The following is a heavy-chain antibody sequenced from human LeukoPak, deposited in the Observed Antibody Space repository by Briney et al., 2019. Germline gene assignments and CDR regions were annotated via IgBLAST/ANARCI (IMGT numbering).Heavy chain of an antibody. CDR1: GXTFSSYA. J-gene: IGHJ4*02. V-gene: IGHV3-64*01. CDR2: ISTNGGST. Sequence: SGGSLRLSCAASGXTFSSYAVHWVRQAPGKGLEYVSAISTNGGSTYYANSVKGRFTISRDNSKNTLYLQMGSVRAEDMAVYYCARWGSTSCYDYWGQGTLVTVSS. CDR3: ARWGSTSCYDY. D-gene: IGHD2-2*01.